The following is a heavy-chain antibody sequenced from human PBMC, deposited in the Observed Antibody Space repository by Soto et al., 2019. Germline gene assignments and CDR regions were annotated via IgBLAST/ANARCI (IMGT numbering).Heavy chain of an antibody. CDR2: IIPIFGTA. J-gene: IGHJ6*02. CDR1: GGTFSSYA. CDR3: ARCIAARPGYYYYGMDV. D-gene: IGHD6-6*01. V-gene: IGHV1-69*13. Sequence: SAKVSCKASGGTFSSYAISWVRQAPGQGLEWMGGIIPIFGTANYAQKFQGRVTITADESTSTAYMEQSSLRSEDTAVYYCARCIAARPGYYYYGMDVWGQGTTVTVSS.